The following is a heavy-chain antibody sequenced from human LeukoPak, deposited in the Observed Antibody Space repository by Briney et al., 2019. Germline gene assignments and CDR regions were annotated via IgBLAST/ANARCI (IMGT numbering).Heavy chain of an antibody. Sequence: PSVTLSLTCTVSGGSISSSSYYWGWIRQPPGKGLEWIGSNSGSTYYNPSLKSRVTISVDTSKNQFSLKLSSVTAADTDVYYCAGTNFGVVTDWGQGTLVTVSS. D-gene: IGHD3-3*01. CDR1: GGSISSSSYY. CDR2: NSGST. CDR3: AGTNFGVVTD. V-gene: IGHV4-39*07. J-gene: IGHJ4*02.